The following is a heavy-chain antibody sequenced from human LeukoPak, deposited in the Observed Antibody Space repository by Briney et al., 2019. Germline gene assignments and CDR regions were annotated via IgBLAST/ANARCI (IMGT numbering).Heavy chain of an antibody. CDR2: INPNSGGT. CDR1: GYTFTGYY. D-gene: IGHD3-10*01. J-gene: IGHJ5*02. V-gene: IGHV1-2*02. CDR3: ARDPVGGNWFDP. Sequence: ASVTVSCKASGYTFTGYYMHWVRQAPGQGLEWMGWINPNSGGTNYAQKFQGRVTMTRDTSISTACMELSRLRSDDTAVYYCARDPVGGNWFDPWGQGTLVTVSS.